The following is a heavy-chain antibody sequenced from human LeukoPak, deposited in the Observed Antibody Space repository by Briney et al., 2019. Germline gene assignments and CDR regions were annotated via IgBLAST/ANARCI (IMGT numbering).Heavy chain of an antibody. V-gene: IGHV3-30*04. J-gene: IGHJ4*02. CDR1: GLTFSNHA. D-gene: IGHD3-9*01. CDR3: ARARGILTGYRETNFDY. Sequence: GGSLRLSCVGSGLTFSNHAWHWVRQVPGKGLEWVAVILYDGRSKYYADSVKGRFTISRDNSKNTLYLQMNSLRVEDTAVYYCARARGILTGYRETNFDYWGQGTLVTVSS. CDR2: ILYDGRSK.